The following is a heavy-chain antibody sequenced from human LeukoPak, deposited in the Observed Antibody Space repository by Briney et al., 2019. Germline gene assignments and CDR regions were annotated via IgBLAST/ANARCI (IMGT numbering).Heavy chain of an antibody. Sequence: ASVKVSCKAPGYTFTGYYMRSVPQAPGQGLEWVGWINPDSAGTEYAQKFQGRVTMTRDTSISTAYMELSGLTSDDTAVYYCARDANHYYFDYWGQGTLVTVSS. CDR3: ARDANHYYFDY. J-gene: IGHJ4*02. CDR2: INPDSAGT. V-gene: IGHV1-2*02. D-gene: IGHD1-14*01. CDR1: GYTFTGYY.